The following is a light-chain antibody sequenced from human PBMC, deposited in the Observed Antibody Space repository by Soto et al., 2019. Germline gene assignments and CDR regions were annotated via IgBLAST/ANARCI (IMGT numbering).Light chain of an antibody. Sequence: QSVLTQPASVPGSPGQSITISCTGTSSDVGSYNLVSWYQQHPGKAPKLMIYEVSKRPSGVSNRFSGSKSGNTASLTISGLQAEDEADYYCCSYAGSSTFYVVFGGGTKVTVL. CDR2: EVS. J-gene: IGLJ2*01. CDR1: SSDVGSYNL. V-gene: IGLV2-23*02. CDR3: CSYAGSSTFYVV.